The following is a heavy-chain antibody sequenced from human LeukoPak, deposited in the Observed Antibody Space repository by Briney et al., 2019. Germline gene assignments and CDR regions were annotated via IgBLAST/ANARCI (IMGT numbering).Heavy chain of an antibody. V-gene: IGHV5-51*01. CDR2: IYPGDSDT. CDR1: GYSFTSYW. CDR3: ARRPPTYYYDSSAPDY. D-gene: IGHD3-22*01. J-gene: IGHJ4*02. Sequence: GESLKISCKGSGYSFTSYWIGWVRQTPGKGLEWMGIIYPGDSDTRYSPSFQGQVTISADKSISTAYLQWSSLKASDTAMYYCARRPPTYYYDSSAPDYWGQGTLVTVSS.